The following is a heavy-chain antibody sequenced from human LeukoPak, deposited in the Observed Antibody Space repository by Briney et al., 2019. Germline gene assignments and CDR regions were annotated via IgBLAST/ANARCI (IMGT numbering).Heavy chain of an antibody. V-gene: IGHV3-23*01. D-gene: IGHD5-24*01. CDR3: AKENGYNYFFDY. J-gene: IGHJ4*02. Sequence: PGGSLRLSCAASGFTFSTYAMSWVRQAPGKGLEWVSAISGSGGSTNYADSVKGRFTISRDNSKNTLYLQMNSLRAEATAVYYCAKENGYNYFFDYWGEGTLVTVSS. CDR1: GFTFSTYA. CDR2: ISGSGGST.